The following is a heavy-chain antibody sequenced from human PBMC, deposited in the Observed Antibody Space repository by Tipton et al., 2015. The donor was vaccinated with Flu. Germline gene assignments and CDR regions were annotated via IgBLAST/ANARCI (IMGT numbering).Heavy chain of an antibody. CDR3: ASGLWGAFDI. CDR2: IYYSGST. J-gene: IGHJ3*02. D-gene: IGHD1-26*01. V-gene: IGHV4-39*07. CDR1: GGSISSSSYY. Sequence: TLSLTCTVSGGSISSSSYYWGWIRQPPGKGLEWIGSIYYSGSTYYNPSLKSRVTISVDTSKNQISLKLSSVTAADTAVYYCASGLWGAFDIWGQGTMVTVSS.